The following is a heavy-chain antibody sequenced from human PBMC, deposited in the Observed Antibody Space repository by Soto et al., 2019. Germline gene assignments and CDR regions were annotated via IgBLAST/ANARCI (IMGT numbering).Heavy chain of an antibody. J-gene: IGHJ6*02. V-gene: IGHV4-34*01. CDR1: GGSFSGYY. CDR2: INHSGST. CDR3: ARADRDSEDYYYGMDV. D-gene: IGHD3-22*01. Sequence: SETLSLTCAVYGGSFSGYYWSWIRQPPGKGLEWIGEINHSGSTNYNPSLKSRVIISVDTSKNQFPLKLSSVTAADTAVYYCARADRDSEDYYYGMDVWGQGTTVTVS.